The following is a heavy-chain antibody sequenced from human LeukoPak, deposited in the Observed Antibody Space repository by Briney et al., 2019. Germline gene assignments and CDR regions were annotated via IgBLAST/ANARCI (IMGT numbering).Heavy chain of an antibody. J-gene: IGHJ4*02. D-gene: IGHD3-22*01. CDR3: AKDEGYYYDSSGYYYADY. CDR2: IRYDGSNK. V-gene: IGHV3-30*02. Sequence: GGSLRLSCAASGFTVSRNEMRWVRQAPGKGLEWVAFIRYDGSNKYYADSVKGRFTISRDNSKNTLYLQMNSLRAEDTAVYYCAKDEGYYYDSSGYYYADYWGQGTLVTVSS. CDR1: GFTVSRNE.